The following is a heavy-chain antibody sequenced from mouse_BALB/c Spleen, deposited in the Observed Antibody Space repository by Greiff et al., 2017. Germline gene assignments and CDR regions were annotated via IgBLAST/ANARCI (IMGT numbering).Heavy chain of an antibody. CDR1: GYTFSSYW. Sequence: VNLVESGAELMKPGASVKISCKATGYTFSSYWIEWVKQRPGHGLEWIGEILPGSGSTNYNEKFKGKATFTADTSSNTAYMQLSSLTSEDSAVYYCARRTSTSLFDYWGQGTTLTVSS. D-gene: IGHD1-1*01. J-gene: IGHJ2*01. V-gene: IGHV1-9*01. CDR2: ILPGSGST. CDR3: ARRTSTSLFDY.